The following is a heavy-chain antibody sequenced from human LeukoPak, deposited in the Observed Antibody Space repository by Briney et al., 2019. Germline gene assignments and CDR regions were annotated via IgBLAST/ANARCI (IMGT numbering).Heavy chain of an antibody. V-gene: IGHV1-18*01. CDR2: ISAYNGNT. Sequence: ASVKVSCKASGYTFTSYGISSVRQAPGQGLEWMGWISAYNGNTNYAQKLQGRVTMTTDTSTSTAYMELRSLRSDDTAVYYCARSARLNTYYDIFTGRGKYYYYGMDVWGQGTTVTVSS. J-gene: IGHJ6*02. CDR1: GYTFTSYG. CDR3: ARSARLNTYYDIFTGRGKYYYYGMDV. D-gene: IGHD3-9*01.